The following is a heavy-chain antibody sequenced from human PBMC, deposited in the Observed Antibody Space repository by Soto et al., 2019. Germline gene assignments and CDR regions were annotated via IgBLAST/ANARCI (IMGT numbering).Heavy chain of an antibody. Sequence: APVKATCKDSGYTLTSKALHWVHQENGKRLEWMGWINAGDGNTKYSQKFQGHVTISADKAISTAYLQWSSLKASDTAMYYCARHPIYYDVWSSYDYNYVMDVLVQGTSVTGTS. V-gene: IGHV1-3*01. CDR3: ARHPIYYDVWSSYDYNYVMDV. CDR1: GYTLTSKA. CDR2: INAGDGNT. D-gene: IGHD3-3*01. J-gene: IGHJ6*02.